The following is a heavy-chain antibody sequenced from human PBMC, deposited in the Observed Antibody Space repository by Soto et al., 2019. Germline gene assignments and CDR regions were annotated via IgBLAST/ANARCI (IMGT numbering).Heavy chain of an antibody. V-gene: IGHV4-59*01. CDR1: GGSISSYY. D-gene: IGHD6-6*01. CDR3: ARAYSSSSEKAFDI. CDR2: IYYSGST. J-gene: IGHJ3*02. Sequence: QVQLQESGPGLVKPSETLSLTCTVSGGSISSYYWSWIRQPPGKGLEWIGYIYYSGSTNYNPSLKSRVTISVDTYKNQFSLKLSSVTAADTAVYYCARAYSSSSEKAFDIWGQGTMVTVSS.